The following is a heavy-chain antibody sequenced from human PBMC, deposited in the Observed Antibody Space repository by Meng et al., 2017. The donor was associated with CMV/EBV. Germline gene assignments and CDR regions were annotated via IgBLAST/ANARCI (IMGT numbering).Heavy chain of an antibody. CDR3: ARDRSGDGVHFDY. CDR2: IYSGGST. D-gene: IGHD3-3*01. CDR1: GFTVSSNY. J-gene: IGHJ4*02. Sequence: GESLKISCAASGFTVSSNYMSWVRQAPGKGLEWVSVIYSGGSTYYADSVKGRFTISRDNSKNTLYLQMNSLRAEDTAVYYCARDRSGDGVHFDYWGQGTLVTVSS. V-gene: IGHV3-53*01.